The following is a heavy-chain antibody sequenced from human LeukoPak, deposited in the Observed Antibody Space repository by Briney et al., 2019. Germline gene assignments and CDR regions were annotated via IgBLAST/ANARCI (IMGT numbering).Heavy chain of an antibody. CDR2: ISTSSYSI. J-gene: IGHJ4*02. V-gene: IGHV3-21*01. Sequence: WESLRLSCAASGFTFSTYTMNWVRQAPGQGLERVSSISTSSYSIYYADSVKGRFTISRDNANNSLFLKMNSLRAEDTAVYYCARNIATAVHLAFDNCGQGTLVTVSS. CDR3: ARNIATAVHLAFDN. CDR1: GFTFSTYT. D-gene: IGHD6-13*01.